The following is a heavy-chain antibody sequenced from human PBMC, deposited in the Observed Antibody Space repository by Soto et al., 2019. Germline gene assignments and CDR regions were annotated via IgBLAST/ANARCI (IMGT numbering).Heavy chain of an antibody. Sequence: AGESLKISCKGSGYSFTTYWLAWVRQMPGKGLEYMGIIFPGDSDTRYSPSFQGQVTISADKSISTAYLQWTSLKASDTAIYYCARARVSTPRLEDPFDIWGQGTMVTVSS. CDR2: IFPGDSDT. CDR1: GYSFTTYW. CDR3: ARARVSTPRLEDPFDI. D-gene: IGHD3-3*01. V-gene: IGHV5-51*01. J-gene: IGHJ3*02.